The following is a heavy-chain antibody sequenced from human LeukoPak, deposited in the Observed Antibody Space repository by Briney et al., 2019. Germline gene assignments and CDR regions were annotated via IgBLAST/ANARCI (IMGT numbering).Heavy chain of an antibody. J-gene: IGHJ4*02. Sequence: GGSLRLSCAAPGSPLSTYAMSWVRQAPGKGLEWVSSIRASDGSTYYADSVKGRFAISRDNSKNTLYLQMNSLRAEDTAVYYCAKDVYGDYGGLDYWGQGTLVTVSS. CDR1: GSPLSTYA. CDR3: AKDVYGDYGGLDY. V-gene: IGHV3-23*01. D-gene: IGHD4-17*01. CDR2: IRASDGST.